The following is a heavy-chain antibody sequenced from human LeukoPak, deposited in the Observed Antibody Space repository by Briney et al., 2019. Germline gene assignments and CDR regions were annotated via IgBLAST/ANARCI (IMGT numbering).Heavy chain of an antibody. CDR3: ARDYDLYYFDY. Sequence: GGSLRLSCAASGFTFSSYEMNWVRQAPGKGLEWVSYISSSGSTIYYADSVKGRFTISRDNAKNSLYLQMNSLRAEDTAVYYCARDYDLYYFDYWGQGILVTVPS. V-gene: IGHV3-48*03. CDR2: ISSSGSTI. D-gene: IGHD3-22*01. CDR1: GFTFSSYE. J-gene: IGHJ4*02.